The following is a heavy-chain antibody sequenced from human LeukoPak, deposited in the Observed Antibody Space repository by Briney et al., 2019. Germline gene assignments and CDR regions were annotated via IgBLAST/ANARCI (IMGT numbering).Heavy chain of an antibody. CDR2: IYYSGST. J-gene: IGHJ4*02. Sequence: PSETLSLTCTVSGGSISSYYWSWIRQPPGKGLECIGYIYYSGSTNYNPSLKSRVTISVDTSKNQFSLKVSSVTAADTAVYYCARSEEYSSSSGLSHWGQGTLVTVSS. CDR1: GGSISSYY. V-gene: IGHV4-59*12. D-gene: IGHD6-6*01. CDR3: ARSEEYSSSSGLSH.